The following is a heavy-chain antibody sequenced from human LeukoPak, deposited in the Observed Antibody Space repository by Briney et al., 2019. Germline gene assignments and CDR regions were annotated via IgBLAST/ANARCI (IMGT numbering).Heavy chain of an antibody. CDR1: GFTFDNYG. J-gene: IGHJ4*02. CDR3: ARDMPEAASGYFDY. V-gene: IGHV3-20*04. Sequence: GGSLRLSCAASGFTFDNYGINWVRQAPGKGLEWVSRIHWNGGRTGYADSVKGRFTISRDNSKNSLYLQMNTLRTEDTALYYCARDMPEAASGYFDYWGQGTLVTVSS. CDR2: IHWNGGRT. D-gene: IGHD6-13*01.